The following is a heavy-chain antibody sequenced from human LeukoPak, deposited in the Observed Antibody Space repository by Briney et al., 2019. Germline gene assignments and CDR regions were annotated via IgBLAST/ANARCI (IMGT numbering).Heavy chain of an antibody. J-gene: IGHJ4*02. CDR3: AKFQIVFGSYPADYFDY. Sequence: QTGGSLRLSCAASGFTFSSYAMSWVRQAPGKGLEWVSAISGSGGSTYYADSVKGRFTISRDNSKNTLYLQMNSLRAEDTAVYYCAKFQIVFGSYPADYFDYWGQGTLVTVSS. D-gene: IGHD1-26*01. CDR2: ISGSGGST. CDR1: GFTFSSYA. V-gene: IGHV3-23*01.